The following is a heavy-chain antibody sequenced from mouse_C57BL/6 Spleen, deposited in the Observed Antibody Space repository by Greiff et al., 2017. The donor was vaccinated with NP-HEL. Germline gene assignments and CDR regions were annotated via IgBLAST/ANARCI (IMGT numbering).Heavy chain of an antibody. V-gene: IGHV1-50*01. Sequence: QVQLQQPGAELVKPGASVKLSCKASGYTFTCYWMQWVKQRPGQGLEWIGEIDPSDSYTNYNQKFKGKATLTVDTSSSTAYMQLSSLTSEDSAVYYCARYGYYVSYAMDYWGQGTSVTVSS. CDR2: IDPSDSYT. D-gene: IGHD2-3*01. J-gene: IGHJ4*01. CDR1: GYTFTCYW. CDR3: ARYGYYVSYAMDY.